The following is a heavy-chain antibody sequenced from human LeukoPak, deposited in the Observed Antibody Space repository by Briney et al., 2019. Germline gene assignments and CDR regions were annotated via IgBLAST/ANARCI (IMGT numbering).Heavy chain of an antibody. Sequence: SETLSLTCAVYGGSFSGYYWSWIRQPPGKGLEWIGEINHSGSTNYNPSLKSRVTISVDTSKNQFSLKLSSVTAADTAVYYCAREVMITFGGVIADYYYYYMDVWGKGTTVTISS. CDR2: INHSGST. CDR1: GGSFSGYY. CDR3: AREVMITFGGVIADYYYYYMDV. J-gene: IGHJ6*03. D-gene: IGHD3-16*02. V-gene: IGHV4-34*01.